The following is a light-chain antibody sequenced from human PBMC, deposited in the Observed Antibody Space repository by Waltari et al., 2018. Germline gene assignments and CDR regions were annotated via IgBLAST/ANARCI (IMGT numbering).Light chain of an antibody. Sequence: QSVLTQPPSTSEAAGKSVTISCSGSRSNFGSNSVSWYQQFPGRAPNLLIHYNDLRASGVSDRFSGSKSGTSASLAIIGLQTEDEAEYYCAGWDDSLSGWVFGGGTRLTVL. CDR2: YND. CDR1: RSNFGSNS. J-gene: IGLJ3*02. V-gene: IGLV1-36*01. CDR3: AGWDDSLSGWV.